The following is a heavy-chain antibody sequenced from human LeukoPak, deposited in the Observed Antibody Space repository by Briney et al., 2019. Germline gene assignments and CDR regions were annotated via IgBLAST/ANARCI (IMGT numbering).Heavy chain of an antibody. Sequence: SETLSLTCTVSGGSISSHYWRWVRQPPGKGLEWIGYIYYSGSTNYNPSLKSRVTISVDRSKNQFSLKLSSVTAADTAVYYCARADVVRGVGLDYWGQGTLVTVSS. CDR2: IYYSGST. CDR3: ARADVVRGVGLDY. D-gene: IGHD3-10*01. CDR1: GGSISSHY. V-gene: IGHV4-59*11. J-gene: IGHJ4*02.